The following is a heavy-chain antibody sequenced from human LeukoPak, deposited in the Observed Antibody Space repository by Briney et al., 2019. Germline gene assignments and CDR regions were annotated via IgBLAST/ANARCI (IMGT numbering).Heavy chain of an antibody. CDR3: AKDLYYYDSSGYSTPPPAFDI. CDR2: ISGSGGST. CDR1: GFTFSSYA. Sequence: GGSLRLSCAASGFTFSSYAMSWVRQAPGKGLEWVSAISGSGGSTYYADSVKGRFTISRDNSKNTLYLQMNSLRAEDTAVYYCAKDLYYYDSSGYSTPPPAFDIWGQGTMVTVSS. V-gene: IGHV3-23*01. D-gene: IGHD3-22*01. J-gene: IGHJ3*02.